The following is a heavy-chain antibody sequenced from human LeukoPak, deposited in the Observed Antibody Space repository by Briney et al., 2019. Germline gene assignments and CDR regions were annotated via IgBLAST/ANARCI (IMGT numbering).Heavy chain of an antibody. J-gene: IGHJ4*02. Sequence: PGGSLRLSCAASGFTFSSFSMNWVRQAPGKGLEWVSSISSGGDYKHYADSVKGRLTISRDNAKNTLYLQMDSLRPEDTAVYYCVLLSLTPGWGQGTLVTVSS. D-gene: IGHD2-8*01. CDR2: ISSGGDYK. CDR3: VLLSLTPG. V-gene: IGHV3-21*01. CDR1: GFTFSSFS.